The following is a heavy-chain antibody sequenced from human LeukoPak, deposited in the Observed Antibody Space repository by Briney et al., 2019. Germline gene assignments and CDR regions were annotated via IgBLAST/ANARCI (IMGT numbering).Heavy chain of an antibody. Sequence: GRSLRLSCAASGFTFSSCAMHWVRQAPGKGLEWVSAISGSGGSTYYADSVKGRFTISSDNSKNTLYLQMNSLRAEDTAVYYCAKRGAEVGATVAPGDYWGQGTLVTVSS. CDR1: GFTFSSCA. V-gene: IGHV3-23*01. CDR2: ISGSGGST. D-gene: IGHD1-26*01. J-gene: IGHJ4*02. CDR3: AKRGAEVGATVAPGDY.